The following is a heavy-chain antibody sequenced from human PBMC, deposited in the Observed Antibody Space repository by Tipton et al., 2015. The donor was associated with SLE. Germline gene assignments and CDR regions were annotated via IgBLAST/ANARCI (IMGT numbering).Heavy chain of an antibody. J-gene: IGHJ4*02. V-gene: IGHV3-7*01. CDR3: ATRQGSGWYQYFDY. Sequence: SLRLSCAASGFNFSNYWMSWVRQAPGKGLEWVANIRQDGGERFYVDSVKGRFTISRDNAKNSLFLQMNSLRAEDTAVYYCATRQGSGWYQYFDYWGQGTLVTVSS. CDR1: GFNFSNYW. CDR2: IRQDGGER. D-gene: IGHD6-19*01.